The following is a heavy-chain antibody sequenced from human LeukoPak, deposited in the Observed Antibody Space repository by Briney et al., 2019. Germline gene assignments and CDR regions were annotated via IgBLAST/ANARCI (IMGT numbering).Heavy chain of an antibody. D-gene: IGHD3-22*01. Sequence: ASVKVSCKASGYTFGDYYMHWVRQAPGQGLEWMGWINLSSGGTNYAQKFQGRVTMTRDTSISTVYMEVSSLRSDDTAVHYCARRKDTSGYDYWGQGTLVTVSS. J-gene: IGHJ4*02. CDR1: GYTFGDYY. CDR2: INLSSGGT. V-gene: IGHV1-2*02. CDR3: ARRKDTSGYDY.